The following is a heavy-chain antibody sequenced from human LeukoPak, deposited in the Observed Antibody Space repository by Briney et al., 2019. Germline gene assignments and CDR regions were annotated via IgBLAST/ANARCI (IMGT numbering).Heavy chain of an antibody. CDR1: GFTFSDHY. CDR2: ISSSGDTI. Sequence: GGSLRLSCAASGFTFSDHYMNWIRQAPGKGPEWLSYISSSGDTIYYADSVKGRFTISRDNAKNSLYLQMNSLRAEDTAVYYCAREAFDIWGQGTMVTVSS. J-gene: IGHJ3*02. CDR3: AREAFDI. V-gene: IGHV3-11*01.